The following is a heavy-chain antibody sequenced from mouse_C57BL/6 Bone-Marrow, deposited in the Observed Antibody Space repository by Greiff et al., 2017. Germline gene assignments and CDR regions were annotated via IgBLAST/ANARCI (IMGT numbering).Heavy chain of an antibody. Sequence: VQLQQSGAELVRPGASVKLSCTASGFNIKDYYMHWVKQRPEQGLEWIGRIDPEDGDTEYAPKFQGKATMTADTSSNPAYLQLSSLTSEDTAVYYCTPIYYYGSYYFDYWGQGTTLTVSS. D-gene: IGHD1-1*01. CDR3: TPIYYYGSYYFDY. CDR1: GFNIKDYY. V-gene: IGHV14-1*01. J-gene: IGHJ2*01. CDR2: IDPEDGDT.